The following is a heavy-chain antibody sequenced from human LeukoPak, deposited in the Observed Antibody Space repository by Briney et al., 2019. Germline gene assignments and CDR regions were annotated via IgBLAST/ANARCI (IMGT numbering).Heavy chain of an antibody. CDR1: GFTFSSYW. CDR3: ARDYGDYSYYFDY. D-gene: IGHD4-17*01. Sequence: GGSLRLSCAASGFTFSSYWMHWVRQAPGKGRVWVSRINSDGSRTSYADSVKGRFTISRDNAKNTLYLQMNSLIAEDTAVYYCARDYGDYSYYFDYWGQGTLVTVSS. V-gene: IGHV3-74*01. CDR2: INSDGSRT. J-gene: IGHJ4*02.